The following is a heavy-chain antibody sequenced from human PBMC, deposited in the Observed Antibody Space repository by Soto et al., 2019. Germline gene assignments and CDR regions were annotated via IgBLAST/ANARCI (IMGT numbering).Heavy chain of an antibody. Sequence: GGSLRLSCAASGFTFDEYAMHWVRQPPGRGLEWVSLISWDGSNRYYADSVQGRFTISRDNSKYSLYLEMNSLRPEDTALYYCAKDISRGPTKNYDFWSGPDYWGQGTLVTVSS. V-gene: IGHV3-43D*04. J-gene: IGHJ4*02. CDR3: AKDISRGPTKNYDFWSGPDY. D-gene: IGHD3-3*01. CDR2: ISWDGSNR. CDR1: GFTFDEYA.